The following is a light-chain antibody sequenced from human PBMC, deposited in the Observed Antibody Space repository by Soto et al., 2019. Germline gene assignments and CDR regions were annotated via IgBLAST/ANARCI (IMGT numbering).Light chain of an antibody. V-gene: IGLV2-14*01. CDR2: EVS. CDR1: SSDVGGYNY. Sequence: QSVLTQPASVSGSPGQSITISCTGTSSDVGGYNYVSWYQQHPGKAPKLMIYEVSNRPSGVSNRFSGSKSGNTASLTISGLQDEEEADYSCSSYKSRSTLSFGTGTKVTV. CDR3: SSYKSRSTLS. J-gene: IGLJ1*01.